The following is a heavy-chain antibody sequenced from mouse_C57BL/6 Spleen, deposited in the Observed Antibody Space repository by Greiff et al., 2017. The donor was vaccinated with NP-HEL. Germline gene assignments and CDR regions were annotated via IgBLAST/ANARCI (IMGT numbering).Heavy chain of an antibody. CDR2: IYPGDGAT. CDR1: GYAFSSSW. V-gene: IGHV1-82*01. D-gene: IGHD4-1*01. J-gene: IGHJ2*01. Sequence: QVQLQQSGPELVKPGASVKISCKASGYAFSSSWMNWVKQRPGKGLEWIGRIYPGDGATNYNGKFKGKATLTADKSSSTAYMQLSSLTSEDSAVYFCARSSDWDKFDYWGQGTTLTVSS. CDR3: ARSSDWDKFDY.